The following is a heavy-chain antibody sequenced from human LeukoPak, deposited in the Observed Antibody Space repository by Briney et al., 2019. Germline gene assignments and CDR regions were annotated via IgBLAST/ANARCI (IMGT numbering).Heavy chain of an antibody. CDR2: ISSSSSYI. CDR1: GFTFSSYS. CDR3: ARVETAAGTA. D-gene: IGHD6-13*01. J-gene: IGHJ5*02. V-gene: IGHV3-21*01. Sequence: PGGSLRLSCAASGFTFSSYSMNWVRQAPGKGLEWVSSISSSSSYIYYADSVKGRFTIPRDNAKNSLYLQMNSLRAEDTAVYYCARVETAAGTAWGQGTLVTVSS.